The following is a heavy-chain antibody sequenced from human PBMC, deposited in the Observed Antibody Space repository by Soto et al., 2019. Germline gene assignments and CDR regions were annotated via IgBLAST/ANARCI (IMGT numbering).Heavy chain of an antibody. Sequence: QLQLQESGPGLVKPSETLSLTCTVSGGSISSSSYYWGWIRQPPGKGLEWIGSIYYSGSTYYNPSLKSRVTISVDTSKKQFSLKLSSVTAADTAVYYCATTAGIVVVVAATPVSFDYWGQGTLVTVSS. D-gene: IGHD2-15*01. J-gene: IGHJ4*02. CDR3: ATTAGIVVVVAATPVSFDY. CDR1: GGSISSSSYY. CDR2: IYYSGST. V-gene: IGHV4-39*01.